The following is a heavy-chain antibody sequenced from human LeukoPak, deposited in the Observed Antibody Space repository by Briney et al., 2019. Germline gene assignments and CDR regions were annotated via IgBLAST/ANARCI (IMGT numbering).Heavy chain of an antibody. CDR1: GFTFSSYS. D-gene: IGHD5-18*01. CDR2: ISSSSSTI. Sequence: PGGSLRLSCAASGFTFSSYSMNWVRQAPGKGLEWVSYISSSSSTIYYADSVKGRFTISRDNAKNSLYLQMNSLRAEDTAVYYCARPVGYSYGYGDYYYGMDVWGQGITVTVSS. J-gene: IGHJ6*02. V-gene: IGHV3-48*04. CDR3: ARPVGYSYGYGDYYYGMDV.